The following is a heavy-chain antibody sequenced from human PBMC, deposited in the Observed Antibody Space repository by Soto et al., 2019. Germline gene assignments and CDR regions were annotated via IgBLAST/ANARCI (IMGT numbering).Heavy chain of an antibody. D-gene: IGHD3-16*02. CDR3: TTSLGELSPREGYYYGMDV. CDR1: GFTFSNAW. J-gene: IGHJ6*02. Sequence: GGSLRLSCAASGFTFSNAWMNWVRQAPGKGLEWVGRIKSKTDGGTTDYAAPVKGRFTISRDDSKNTLYLQMNSLKTEDTAVYYCTTSLGELSPREGYYYGMDVWGQGTTVTVSS. CDR2: IKSKTDGGTT. V-gene: IGHV3-15*07.